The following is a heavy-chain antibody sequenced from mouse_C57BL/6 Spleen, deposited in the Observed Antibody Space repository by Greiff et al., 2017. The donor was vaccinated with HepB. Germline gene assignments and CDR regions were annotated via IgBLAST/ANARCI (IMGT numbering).Heavy chain of an antibody. V-gene: IGHV5-17*01. CDR1: GFTFSDYG. CDR2: ISSGSSTI. Sequence: EVQLVESGGGLVKPGGSLKLSCAASGFTFSDYGMHWVRQAPEKGLEWVAYISSGSSTIYYADTVKGRFTISRDNAKNTLFLQMTSLRSEDTAMYYCARDGNYVPAWFAYWGQGTLVTVSA. D-gene: IGHD2-1*01. J-gene: IGHJ3*01. CDR3: ARDGNYVPAWFAY.